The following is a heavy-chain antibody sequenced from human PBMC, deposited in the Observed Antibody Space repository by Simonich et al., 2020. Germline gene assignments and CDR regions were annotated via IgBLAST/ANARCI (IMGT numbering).Heavy chain of an antibody. D-gene: IGHD1-1*01. J-gene: IGHJ4*02. CDR2: IKQSGST. CDR1: GGSFSGYY. CDR3: ARHLQLGPFDY. Sequence: QVQLQQWGAGLLKPSETLSLTCAVYGGSFSGYYWSWIRQPAGKGREWIGEIKQSGSTNYNPSLKSRVTISVDTSKNQFSLKLSSVTAADTAVYYCARHLQLGPFDYWGQGTLVTVSS. V-gene: IGHV4-34*01.